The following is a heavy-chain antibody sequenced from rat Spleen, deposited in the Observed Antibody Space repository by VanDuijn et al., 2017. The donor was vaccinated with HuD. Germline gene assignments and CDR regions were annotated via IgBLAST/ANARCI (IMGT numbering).Heavy chain of an antibody. J-gene: IGHJ1*01. D-gene: IGHD3-4*01. V-gene: IGHV5-31*01. CDR3: TREETLYWYFDF. CDR2: ITHIGGIT. Sequence: EVQLVESGGGLVQPGRSLKLSCVASGFTFNNYWMTWIRQAPGKGLEWVATITHIGGITYYPDSVKGRFTISRDNVESTLYLQMNSLRSEDTATYFCTREETLYWYFDFWGPGTMVTVSS. CDR1: GFTFNNYW.